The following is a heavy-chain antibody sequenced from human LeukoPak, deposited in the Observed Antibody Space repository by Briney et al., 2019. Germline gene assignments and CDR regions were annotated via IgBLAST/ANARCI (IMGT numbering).Heavy chain of an antibody. Sequence: ASVKVSCKASGYTFTSYGISWVRQAPGQGLEWMGWISAYNGNTNYAQKLQGRVTMTTDTSTSTAYMELRSLRSDDTAVYYCATYSSSWYDRSFDYWGQGTLVTVPS. J-gene: IGHJ4*02. D-gene: IGHD6-13*01. CDR2: ISAYNGNT. V-gene: IGHV1-18*01. CDR1: GYTFTSYG. CDR3: ATYSSSWYDRSFDY.